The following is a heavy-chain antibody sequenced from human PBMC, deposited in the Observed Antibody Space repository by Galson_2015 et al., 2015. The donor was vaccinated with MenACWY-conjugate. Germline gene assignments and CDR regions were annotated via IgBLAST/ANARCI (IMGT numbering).Heavy chain of an antibody. CDR3: ERGARGYFDY. Sequence: SLRLSYTVSAFTFCSYWMSWVRQAPGKGLEWMANIKQDGREKNYVDSVKGRFTISRDNAGNSVYLQMQSLRVEVTAVYYCERGARGYFDYWGQGTLVTFSS. J-gene: IGHJ4*02. D-gene: IGHD3-16*01. CDR2: IKQDGREK. CDR1: AFTFCSYW. V-gene: IGHV3-7*03.